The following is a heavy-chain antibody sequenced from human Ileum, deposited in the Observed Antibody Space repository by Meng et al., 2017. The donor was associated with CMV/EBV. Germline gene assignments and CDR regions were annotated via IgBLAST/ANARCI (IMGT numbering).Heavy chain of an antibody. CDR3: AGGRLQFTPSALQH. V-gene: IGHV4-34*02. J-gene: IGHJ1*01. CDR1: CEPLNGFF. Sequence: QVQLQQWGAGLLKPSETLSLTCAVSCEPLNGFFCSWIRQPPGRGLEWIGEVNNRGRTNYNPSLKSRLTISIDTSKRQLSLMVTSVTAADSAIYYCAGGRLQFTPSALQHWGPGTLVTVSS. CDR2: VNNRGRT. D-gene: IGHD5-24*01.